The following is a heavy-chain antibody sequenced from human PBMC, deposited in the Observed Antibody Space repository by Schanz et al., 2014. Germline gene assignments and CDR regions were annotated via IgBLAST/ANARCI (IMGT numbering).Heavy chain of an antibody. CDR3: ARPSSVVGITGWFDT. D-gene: IGHD3-22*01. CDR2: ISYSGNT. J-gene: IGHJ5*02. CDR1: GTSITSSTYY. Sequence: QLQLRESGPGLVKPSETLSLICSVSGTSITSSTYYWGWIRQPPGKGPEWIGSISYSGNTYYTPSLKGRATIPLDTSKTQSPLKLTSVTAADTAVYYCARPSSVVGITGWFDTWGQGTLVTVSS. V-gene: IGHV4-39*01.